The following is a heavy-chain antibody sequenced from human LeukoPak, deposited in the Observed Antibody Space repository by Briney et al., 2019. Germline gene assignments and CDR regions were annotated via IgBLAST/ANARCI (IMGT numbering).Heavy chain of an antibody. V-gene: IGHV4-30-4*01. D-gene: IGHD5-12*01. Sequence: SETLSLTCTVSGGSIRSDDYYWSWIRQPPGRGLEWLAYIYYSGSTYYSPSLKSRVTISVDTSKNQFSLKLSSVTAADTAVYYCARHTRPGHSGYENAFDIWGQGTMITVSP. CDR2: IYYSGST. CDR1: GGSIRSDDYY. J-gene: IGHJ3*02. CDR3: ARHTRPGHSGYENAFDI.